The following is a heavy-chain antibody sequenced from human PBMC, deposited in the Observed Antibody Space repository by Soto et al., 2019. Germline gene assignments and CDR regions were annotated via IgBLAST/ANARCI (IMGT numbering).Heavy chain of an antibody. CDR1: GFTFNNFA. CDR2: ISSDGDLR. J-gene: IGHJ4*02. Sequence: EVHLLGSGGDLVKPGGSLRLSCEASGFTFNNFAMSWVRQSPGKGLEGVSTISSDGDLRHYAESVKGRFTISRDNSKSSLFLQMNSLRAEDTALYFCAKVRQRFLDILTGATNFDSWGQGTLVTVSS. CDR3: AKVRQRFLDILTGATNFDS. D-gene: IGHD3-9*01. V-gene: IGHV3-23*01.